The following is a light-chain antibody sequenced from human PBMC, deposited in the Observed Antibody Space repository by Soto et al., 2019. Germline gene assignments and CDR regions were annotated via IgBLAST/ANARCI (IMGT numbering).Light chain of an antibody. V-gene: IGLV7-46*01. CDR1: TGAVTSGHY. Sequence: QAVVTQEPSLTVSPGGTVTLTCGSSTGAVTSGHYPYWFQQKPGQAPRTLIYDTSNKHSWTPARFSGSLLGGKAALTLSGAQPEDEAEYYCLLCYSGARNVVFGGGTKLTVL. CDR3: LLCYSGARNVV. CDR2: DTS. J-gene: IGLJ2*01.